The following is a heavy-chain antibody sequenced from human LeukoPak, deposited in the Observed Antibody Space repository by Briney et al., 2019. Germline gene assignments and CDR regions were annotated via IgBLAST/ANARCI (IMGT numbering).Heavy chain of an antibody. V-gene: IGHV3-9*03. CDR1: GFTFDDYA. J-gene: IGHJ4*02. D-gene: IGHD5-18*01. Sequence: GGSLRLSCAASGFTFDDYAMHWVRQAPGKGLEWVSGISWNSGSIGYADSVKGRFTISRDNAKSSLYLQMNSLRPEDMASYYCAKSNRDSYGYYFDYWGQGTLVTVSS. CDR2: ISWNSGSI. CDR3: AKSNRDSYGYYFDY.